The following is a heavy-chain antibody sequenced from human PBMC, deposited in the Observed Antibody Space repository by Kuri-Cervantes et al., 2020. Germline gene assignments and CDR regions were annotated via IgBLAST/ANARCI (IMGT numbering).Heavy chain of an antibody. V-gene: IGHV1-3*01. D-gene: IGHD3-16*01. CDR1: GYTFTSYA. Sequence: ASVKVSCKASGYTFTSYAMHWVRQAPGQRLEWIGWINAGNGNTKYSQKFQGRVTITRDTSASTAYMELSSLRSEDTALYYCAKVRRGGLDGFDIWGQGTTVTVSS. CDR3: AKVRRGGLDGFDI. CDR2: INAGNGNT. J-gene: IGHJ3*02.